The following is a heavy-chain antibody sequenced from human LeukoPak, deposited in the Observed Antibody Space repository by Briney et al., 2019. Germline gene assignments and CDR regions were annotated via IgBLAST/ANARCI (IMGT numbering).Heavy chain of an antibody. V-gene: IGHV3-53*01. CDR2: IYRGGST. J-gene: IGHJ5*02. CDR3: ARDLESYYDSSGYSP. CDR1: GFTVSSNY. Sequence: GGSLRLSCAASGFTVSSNYMSWVRQAPGKGLEWVSVIYRGGSTYYADSVKGRFTISRDNAKNSLYLQMNSLRAEDTAVYYCARDLESYYDSSGYSPWGQGTLVTVSS. D-gene: IGHD3-22*01.